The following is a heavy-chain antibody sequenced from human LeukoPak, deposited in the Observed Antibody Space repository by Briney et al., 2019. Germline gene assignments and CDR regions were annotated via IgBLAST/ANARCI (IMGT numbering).Heavy chain of an antibody. D-gene: IGHD5/OR15-5a*01. CDR2: ISAYNGNT. J-gene: IGHJ4*02. CDR3: ARGIWSSHSVGYYFDH. V-gene: IGHV1-18*03. Sequence: ASVKVSCKASGYTFTGYYMHWVRQAPGQGLEWMGWISAYNGNTNYAQKLQGRVTMTTDTSASTAYMELSSLRSEDMAVYYCARGIWSSHSVGYYFDHWGQGTLVTVSS. CDR1: GYTFTGYY.